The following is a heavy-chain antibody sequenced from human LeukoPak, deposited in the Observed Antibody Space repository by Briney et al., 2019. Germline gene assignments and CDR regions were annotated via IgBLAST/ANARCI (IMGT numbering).Heavy chain of an antibody. J-gene: IGHJ4*02. CDR1: GFTFSTYA. Sequence: GGSLRLSCAASGFTFSTYAMNWVRQAPGKGLEWVSAISGSGGSTYYADSVKGRFTISRDNSKNTLYLQMNSLRAEDTAVYYCAKDLYYYDSSGYYYQTPNYFDYWGQGTLVTVSS. D-gene: IGHD3-22*01. CDR3: AKDLYYYDSSGYYYQTPNYFDY. V-gene: IGHV3-23*01. CDR2: ISGSGGST.